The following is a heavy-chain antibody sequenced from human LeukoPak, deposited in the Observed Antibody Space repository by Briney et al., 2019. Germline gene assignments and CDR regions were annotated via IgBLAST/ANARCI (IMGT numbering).Heavy chain of an antibody. D-gene: IGHD3-3*01. J-gene: IGHJ4*02. Sequence: PGGSLRLSCEASGFTFTAYELIWVRQAPGKGLEWVSYISSSGNSIYYADSVKGRFTMSRDNAKNSLSLQMDSLRADDTAVYYCARSARLMKGVVEVTALDDWGQGTLVTVSS. CDR1: GFTFTAYE. CDR3: ARSARLMKGVVEVTALDD. CDR2: ISSSGNSI. V-gene: IGHV3-48*03.